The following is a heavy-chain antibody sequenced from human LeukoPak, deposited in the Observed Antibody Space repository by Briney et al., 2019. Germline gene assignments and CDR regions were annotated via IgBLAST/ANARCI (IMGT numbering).Heavy chain of an antibody. J-gene: IGHJ6*03. CDR2: ITNSGTM. CDR1: GFTFRDYY. V-gene: IGHV3-11*01. D-gene: IGHD5-12*01. CDR3: ARDRGLVATNADYYMDV. Sequence: GGPLRLSCAASGFTFRDYYISWIRQAPGKGLEWISYITNSGTMFYADSVKGRFTVSRDDAKNSLYLQMNSLRGEDTAVYYCARDRGLVATNADYYMDVWGNGTTVIVSS.